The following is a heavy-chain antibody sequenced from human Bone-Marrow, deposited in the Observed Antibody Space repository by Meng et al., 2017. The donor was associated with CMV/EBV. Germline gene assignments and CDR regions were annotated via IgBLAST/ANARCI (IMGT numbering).Heavy chain of an antibody. J-gene: IGHJ3*02. CDR2: IYPGDSDT. CDR1: GYSFTSYW. CDR3: ASQTYYYDSSGYSGDAFAI. Sequence: GGSLRLSCKGSGYSFTSYWIGWVRQMPGKGLEWMGIIYPGDSDTRYSPSFQGQVTISADKSISTAYLQWSSLKASDTAMYYCASQTYYYDSSGYSGDAFAIWGPGKMVNVSS. D-gene: IGHD3-22*01. V-gene: IGHV5-51*01.